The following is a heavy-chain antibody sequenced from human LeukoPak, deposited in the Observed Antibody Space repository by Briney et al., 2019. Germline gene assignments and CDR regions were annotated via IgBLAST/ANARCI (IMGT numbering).Heavy chain of an antibody. V-gene: IGHV3-21*01. CDR2: ISSSSSYI. CDR3: AAMTTGWLSYYYYYYMDV. CDR1: GFTFSSYS. D-gene: IGHD4-11*01. Sequence: GGSLRLSCAASGFTFSSYSMNWVRQAPGKGLEWVSSISSSSSYIYYADSVKGRFTISRDNAKNSLYLQMNSLRAEDTAVYYCAAMTTGWLSYYYYYYMDVWGKGTTVTVSS. J-gene: IGHJ6*03.